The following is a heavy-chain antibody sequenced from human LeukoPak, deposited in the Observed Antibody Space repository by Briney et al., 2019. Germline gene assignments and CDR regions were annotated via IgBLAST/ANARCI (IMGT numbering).Heavy chain of an antibody. Sequence: SETLSLTCTVSGGSISNYFWSWIRQPPGKGLEWIGYIYYSGSTNYNPSLKSRVTISVDTSKNQFSLKLRSVTGADTAVYYCARDLYCSGGSCYARGFDPWGQGTLVTVSS. D-gene: IGHD2-15*01. V-gene: IGHV4-59*01. CDR2: IYYSGST. CDR3: ARDLYCSGGSCYARGFDP. CDR1: GGSISNYF. J-gene: IGHJ5*02.